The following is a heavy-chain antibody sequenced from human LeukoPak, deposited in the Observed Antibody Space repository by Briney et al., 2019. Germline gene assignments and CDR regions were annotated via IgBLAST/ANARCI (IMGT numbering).Heavy chain of an antibody. V-gene: IGHV1-2*02. D-gene: IGHD1-26*01. CDR2: IYPKTGGT. CDR3: AGPWDQVGFDP. J-gene: IGHJ5*02. CDR1: GYTFTGYY. Sequence: ASVKVSCKASGYTFTGYYLHWVRQAPGQGLEWMGWIYPKTGGTSYAQKLQGRVTMTRDTSISTAYMALIGLRSDDTAVYYCAGPWDQVGFDPWGQGTLVSVSS.